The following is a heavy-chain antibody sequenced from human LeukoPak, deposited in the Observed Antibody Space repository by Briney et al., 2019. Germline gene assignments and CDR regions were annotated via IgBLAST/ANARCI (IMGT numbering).Heavy chain of an antibody. CDR1: GGSISSYY. D-gene: IGHD3-3*01. CDR2: IYYSGST. J-gene: IGHJ4*02. Sequence: SETLSLTCTVSGGSISSYYWSWIRQPLGKGLEWIGYIYYSGSTNYNPSLKSRVTISVDTSKNQFSLKLSSVTAADTAVYYCARESPRVYYFDYWGQGTLVTVSS. V-gene: IGHV4-59*01. CDR3: ARESPRVYYFDY.